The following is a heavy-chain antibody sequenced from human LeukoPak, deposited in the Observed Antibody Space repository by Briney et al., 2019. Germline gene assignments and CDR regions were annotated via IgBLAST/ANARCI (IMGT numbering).Heavy chain of an antibody. J-gene: IGHJ4*02. D-gene: IGHD1-20*01. Sequence: SQTLSLTCAISGDSVYSNSAGWNWIRQSPSRGLEWLVKTYYRSKWYSDYAMSVKGRMTINPDTSNNHFSLQLNSVTPEDTAVYYCARDEGSNWDARGEYYFDFWGQGTLVTVSS. CDR3: ARDEGSNWDARGEYYFDF. CDR1: GDSVYSNSAG. CDR2: TYYRSKWYS. V-gene: IGHV6-1*01.